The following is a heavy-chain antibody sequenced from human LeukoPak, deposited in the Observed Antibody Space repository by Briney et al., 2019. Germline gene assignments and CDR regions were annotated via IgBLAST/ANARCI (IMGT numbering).Heavy chain of an antibody. CDR3: ARLTPGKNWFDP. CDR2: MYHSGIT. Sequence: PSETLSLTCAVSGYSINSAYYWGWIRPPPGKGLEWIGIMYHSGITYYNPSLKSRVTISVDTSKNQFSLKLNSVTAADTAVYYCARLTPGKNWFDPWGQGTLVTVSS. CDR1: GYSINSAYY. J-gene: IGHJ5*02. D-gene: IGHD3-10*01. V-gene: IGHV4-38-2*01.